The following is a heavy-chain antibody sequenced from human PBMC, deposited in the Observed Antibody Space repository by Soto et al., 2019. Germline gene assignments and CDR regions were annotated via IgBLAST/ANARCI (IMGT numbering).Heavy chain of an antibody. Sequence: QVQLVESGGGVVQPGRSLGLSCAASGFTFSSNRMHWVRQAPGKGLEWVAVIWYDGTHKYYADSVKGRFTISRDNSKNTLYLQMNSLRVEDTAVYYCVRDSSSKFDYWGQGTLVTVSS. D-gene: IGHD6-6*01. CDR2: IWYDGTHK. J-gene: IGHJ4*02. V-gene: IGHV3-33*01. CDR1: GFTFSSNR. CDR3: VRDSSSKFDY.